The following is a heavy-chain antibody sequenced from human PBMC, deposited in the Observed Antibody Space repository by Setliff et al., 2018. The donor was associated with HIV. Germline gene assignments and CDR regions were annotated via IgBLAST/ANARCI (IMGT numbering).Heavy chain of an antibody. J-gene: IGHJ3*02. CDR3: ASGGVDFVWGSYSPVPI. CDR1: GGSIGSTDYY. CDR2: VDYSGNT. Sequence: SETLSLTCTVSGGSIGSTDYYWGWIRQPPGKGLEWIGTVDYSGNTYYNPSLKSRVTISVDTSKNQFSLKLSSVTAADTAVYYCASGGVDFVWGSYSPVPIWGQGTMVT. D-gene: IGHD3-16*01. V-gene: IGHV4-39*07.